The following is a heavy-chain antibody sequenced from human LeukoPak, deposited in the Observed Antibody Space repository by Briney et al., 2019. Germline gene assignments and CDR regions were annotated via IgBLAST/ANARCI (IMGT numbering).Heavy chain of an antibody. V-gene: IGHV4-4*02. CDR1: GGPISSTNW. D-gene: IGHD1-26*01. CDR3: SRESGAFSPFGY. Sequence: SETLSLTCGVSGGPISSTNWWSWVRHPPGQGLEWIGEISLSGVTNYNPSLKSRVTMSLDRSKNHLSLTLTSVTAADTAVYYCSRESGAFSPFGYWGQGTLVTVSS. J-gene: IGHJ4*02. CDR2: ISLSGVT.